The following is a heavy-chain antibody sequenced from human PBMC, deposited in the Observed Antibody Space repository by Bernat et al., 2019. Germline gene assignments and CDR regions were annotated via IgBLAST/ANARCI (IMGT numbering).Heavy chain of an antibody. D-gene: IGHD6-13*01. CDR1: GGSISSSSYY. J-gene: IGHJ4*02. Sequence: QLQLQESGPGLVKPSETLSLTCTVSGGSISSSSYYWGWIRQPPGKGLEWIGSIYYSGSTYYNPSPKSRVTISVDTSKNQFSLKLSSVTAADTAVYYCASGTAAGRQYYFDYWGQGTLVTVSS. CDR2: IYYSGST. CDR3: ASGTAAGRQYYFDY. V-gene: IGHV4-39*01.